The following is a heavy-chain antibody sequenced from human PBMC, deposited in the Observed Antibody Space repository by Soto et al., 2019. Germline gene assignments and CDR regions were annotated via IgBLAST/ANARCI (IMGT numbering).Heavy chain of an antibody. V-gene: IGHV1-18*01. J-gene: IGHJ4*02. Sequence: QVQLVPSGAEVKKPGASVKVSCKASGYTFISYGISWVRQAPGQGLEWMGWITAYNGNTNYAQKLKGRVTVTTDTFTSTAYMGLTRLRSDDTVVYYCARDTGSGSYYWGSDFDYWCQGTRVTVSS. CDR1: GYTFISYG. CDR2: ITAYNGNT. D-gene: IGHD1-26*01. CDR3: ARDTGSGSYYWGSDFDY.